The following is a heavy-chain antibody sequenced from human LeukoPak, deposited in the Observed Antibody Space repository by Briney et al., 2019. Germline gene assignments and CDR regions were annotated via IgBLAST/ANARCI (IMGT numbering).Heavy chain of an antibody. CDR3: ARDARYVLRFLEWEYYYYMDV. Sequence: PGGSLRLPCAASGFTFSSYSMNWVRQAPGKGLEWVSYISSSSSTIYYADSVKGRFTISRDNAKNSLYLQMNSLRAEDTAVYYCARDARYVLRFLEWEYYYYMDVWGKGTTVTVSS. J-gene: IGHJ6*03. D-gene: IGHD3-3*01. V-gene: IGHV3-48*04. CDR2: ISSSSSTI. CDR1: GFTFSSYS.